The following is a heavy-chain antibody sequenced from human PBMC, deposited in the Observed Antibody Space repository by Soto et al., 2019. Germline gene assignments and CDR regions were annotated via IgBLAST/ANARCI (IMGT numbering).Heavy chain of an antibody. Sequence: GGSLRLSCAASGFTFSSYSMNWVRQAPGKGLEWVSAISGSGGSTYYADSVKGRFTISRDNSKNTLYLQMNSLRAGDTAVYYCAKKMYSSSRDAFDIWGQGTMVTVSS. CDR1: GFTFSSYS. D-gene: IGHD6-13*01. J-gene: IGHJ3*02. CDR3: AKKMYSSSRDAFDI. CDR2: ISGSGGST. V-gene: IGHV3-23*01.